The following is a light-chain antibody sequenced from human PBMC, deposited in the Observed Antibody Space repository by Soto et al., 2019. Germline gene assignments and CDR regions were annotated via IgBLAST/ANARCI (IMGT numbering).Light chain of an antibody. V-gene: IGKV1-6*01. CDR1: QGIRND. CDR2: AAS. J-gene: IGKJ1*01. Sequence: AIQMTQSPSSLSASVGDRVTITCRVSQGIRNDLGWYQQKPGKAPKLLIYAASSLQSGVPSRFSGSGSGTDFTLTNSILQPEDFATYYCLQDYNYPWTFGQGTKVEIK. CDR3: LQDYNYPWT.